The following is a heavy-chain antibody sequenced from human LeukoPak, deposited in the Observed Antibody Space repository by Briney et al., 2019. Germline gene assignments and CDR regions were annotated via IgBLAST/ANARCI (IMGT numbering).Heavy chain of an antibody. V-gene: IGHV4-59*01. CDR1: GGSISSYY. Sequence: SETLSLTCTVSGGSISSYYWSWIRQPPGKGPEWIGYIYYSGSTNYNPSLKSRVTISVDTSKNQFSLKLSSVTAADTAVYYCARGSYDILTGYYGLVDYWGQGTLVTVSS. J-gene: IGHJ4*02. CDR3: ARGSYDILTGYYGLVDY. CDR2: IYYSGST. D-gene: IGHD3-9*01.